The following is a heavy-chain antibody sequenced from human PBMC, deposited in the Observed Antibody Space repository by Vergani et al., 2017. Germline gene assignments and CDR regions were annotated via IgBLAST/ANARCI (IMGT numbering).Heavy chain of an antibody. V-gene: IGHV3-20*04. J-gene: IGHJ4*02. CDR3: ARERNAYYDFWSGYYTQYYFDY. Sequence: EVQLVESGGGLVQPGGSLTLSCAASGFTFSGSAMHWVRQAPGKGLEWVSGINWNGGSTGYADSVKGRFTISRDNAKNSLYLQMNSLRAEDTALYYCARERNAYYDFWSGYYTQYYFDYWGQGTLVTVSS. CDR1: GFTFSGSA. CDR2: INWNGGST. D-gene: IGHD3-3*01.